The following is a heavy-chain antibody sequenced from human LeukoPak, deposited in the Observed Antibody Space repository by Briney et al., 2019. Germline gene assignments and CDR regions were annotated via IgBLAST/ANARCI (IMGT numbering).Heavy chain of an antibody. CDR3: AREDFDVGGSADY. Sequence: ASVKDSCKASGYTFPSYGISWVRQAPGQGREWMGWISAYNGNTNYAQKLQGRVTMTTDTYTSTAYMELRSLRSDDTAVYYCAREDFDVGGSADYWGQGTLVTVSS. J-gene: IGHJ4*01. D-gene: IGHD3-9*01. V-gene: IGHV1-18*01. CDR2: ISAYNGNT. CDR1: GYTFPSYG.